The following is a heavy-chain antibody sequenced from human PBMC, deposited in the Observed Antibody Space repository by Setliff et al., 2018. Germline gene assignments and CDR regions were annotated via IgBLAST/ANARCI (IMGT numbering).Heavy chain of an antibody. CDR1: GYSFTSYW. Sequence: GESLTISCKGSGYSFTSYWIGWVRQMPGKGLEWMGIIYPGDSDTRYSPSFQGQVTISADKSISTAYLQWSSLKASDTAMYYCAGLVVAGAYSSSKGDPLDVFDIWGQGTVVTVSS. V-gene: IGHV5-51*01. CDR3: AGLVVAGAYSSSKGDPLDVFDI. J-gene: IGHJ3*02. D-gene: IGHD6-6*01. CDR2: IYPGDSDT.